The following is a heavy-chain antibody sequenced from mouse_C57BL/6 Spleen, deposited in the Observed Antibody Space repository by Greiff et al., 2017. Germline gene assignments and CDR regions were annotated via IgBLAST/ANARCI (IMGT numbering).Heavy chain of an antibody. CDR1: GFTFSSYT. CDR3: ARQGGNWYFDV. CDR2: ISGGGGNT. V-gene: IGHV5-9*01. J-gene: IGHJ1*03. Sequence: EVQLVESGGGLVKPGGSLKLSCAASGFTFSSYTMSWVRQTPEKRLEWVATISGGGGNTYYPDSVKGRFTISRDNAKNTLYLQMSSLRSEDTALYYCARQGGNWYFDVWGTGTTVTVSS.